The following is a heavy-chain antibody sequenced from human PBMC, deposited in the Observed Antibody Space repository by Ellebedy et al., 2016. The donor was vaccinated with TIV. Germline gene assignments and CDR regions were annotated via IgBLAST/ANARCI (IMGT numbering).Heavy chain of an antibody. CDR1: GFTFSSYA. CDR3: VKAWHSSSWYSNWFDP. CDR2: ISSNGVTT. D-gene: IGHD6-13*01. Sequence: GESLKISCSVSGFTFSSYAMHWVRQAPGKGLQYVSAISSNGVTTGYADSVEGRFTISRDNSKNTLYLQMRSLRPEDTAVYYCVKAWHSSSWYSNWFDPWGQGTLVIVSS. V-gene: IGHV3-64D*09. J-gene: IGHJ5*02.